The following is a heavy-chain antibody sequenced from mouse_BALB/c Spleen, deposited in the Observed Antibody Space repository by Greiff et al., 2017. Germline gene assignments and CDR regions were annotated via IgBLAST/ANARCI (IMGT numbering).Heavy chain of an antibody. CDR1: GFTFSSYA. D-gene: IGHD6-1*01. Sequence: EVMLVESGGGLVQPGGSRKLSCAASGFTFSSYAMSWVRQSPEKRLEWVAEISSGGSYTYYPDTVTGRFTISRDNAKNTLYLEMSSLRSEDTAMYYCASTTRAMDYWGQGTSVTVSS. CDR2: ISSGGSYT. V-gene: IGHV5-9-4*01. CDR3: ASTTRAMDY. J-gene: IGHJ4*01.